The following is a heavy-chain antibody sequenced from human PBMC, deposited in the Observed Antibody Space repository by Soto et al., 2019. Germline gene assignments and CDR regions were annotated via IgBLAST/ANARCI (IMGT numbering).Heavy chain of an antibody. V-gene: IGHV3-21*01. CDR1: GFTFSSYS. D-gene: IGHD6-25*01. CDR3: AGWEDGGAAAVDY. CDR2: ISSSSSYI. Sequence: EVQLVESGGGLVKPGGSLRLSCAASGFTFSSYSMNWVRQAPGKGLEWVSSISSSSSYIYYADSVKGRFTISRDNAKKSVSRQMNSLGAGGTAVYYCAGWEDGGAAAVDYWGQGTLVTVSS. J-gene: IGHJ4*02.